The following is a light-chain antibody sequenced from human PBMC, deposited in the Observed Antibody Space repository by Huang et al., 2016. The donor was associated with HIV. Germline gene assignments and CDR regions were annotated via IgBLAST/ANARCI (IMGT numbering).Light chain of an antibody. CDR1: QTISSY. Sequence: DIQMTQSPSSLSASVGDRVTITCRASQTISSYLNWYQHKPGKAPNLLIYAASSLRSGVPSRFRGSGSGTDFTLTISSLQPEDFATYYCQQSYTAPTFGRGTKVEVK. CDR3: QQSYTAPT. V-gene: IGKV1-39*01. J-gene: IGKJ1*01. CDR2: AAS.